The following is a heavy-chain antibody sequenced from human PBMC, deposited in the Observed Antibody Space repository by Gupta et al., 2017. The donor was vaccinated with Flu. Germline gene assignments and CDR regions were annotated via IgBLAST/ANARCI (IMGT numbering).Heavy chain of an antibody. V-gene: IGHV4-39*01. CDR2: IHDSGST. CDR1: GGPISSSSYY. Sequence: QLQLQESGPGLVKPAETLSLSCSVSGGPISSSSYYWGWIRQPPGKGLEWSGGIHDSGSTYYNPALKSRVTISVDTSKNQSSLQLSSVTAADTAVYYCPLSSWPDTDDAFDIWGQGTMVTVSS. J-gene: IGHJ3*02. D-gene: IGHD6-13*01. CDR3: PLSSWPDTDDAFDI.